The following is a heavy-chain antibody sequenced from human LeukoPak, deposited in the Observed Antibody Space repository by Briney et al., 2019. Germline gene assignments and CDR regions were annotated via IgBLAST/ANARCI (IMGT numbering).Heavy chain of an antibody. J-gene: IGHJ4*02. Sequence: PGGSLRLSCAASGFTFSSYGMHWVRQAPGKGLEWVAVISYDGSNKYYADSVKGRITISRDNAKNTLYLQMNSLRAEDTAVYYCARTGYVTGWHYFDYWGQGTLVTVSS. CDR3: ARTGYVTGWHYFDY. CDR2: ISYDGSNK. D-gene: IGHD6-19*01. CDR1: GFTFSSYG. V-gene: IGHV3-30*03.